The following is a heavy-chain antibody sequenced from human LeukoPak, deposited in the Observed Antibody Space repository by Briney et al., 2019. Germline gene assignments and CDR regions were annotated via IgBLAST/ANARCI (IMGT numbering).Heavy chain of an antibody. CDR2: ISSSSSYT. CDR1: GFTFSSYS. CDR3: ARGRRYDILTGYDAFDI. D-gene: IGHD3-9*01. Sequence: GGSLRLSCAASGFTFSSYSMNWVRQAPGKGLEWVSYISSSSSYTNYADSVKGRFTISRDNAKNSLYLQMNSLRAEDTAVYYCARGRRYDILTGYDAFDIWGQGTMVTVSS. J-gene: IGHJ3*02. V-gene: IGHV3-21*05.